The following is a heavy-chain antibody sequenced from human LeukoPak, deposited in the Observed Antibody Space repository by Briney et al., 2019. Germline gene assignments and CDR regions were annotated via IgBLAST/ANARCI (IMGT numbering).Heavy chain of an antibody. CDR1: GGSISSYY. J-gene: IGHJ4*02. Sequence: SETLSLTCTVSGGSISSYYWSWIRQPPGKGLEWIGYIYYSGSTSYNPSLKSRVIISVDTSKNQFSLKVSSVTAADTAVYYCASGYSSGWYSWWGQGTLVTVSS. V-gene: IGHV4-59*08. D-gene: IGHD6-19*01. CDR2: IYYSGST. CDR3: ASGYSSGWYSW.